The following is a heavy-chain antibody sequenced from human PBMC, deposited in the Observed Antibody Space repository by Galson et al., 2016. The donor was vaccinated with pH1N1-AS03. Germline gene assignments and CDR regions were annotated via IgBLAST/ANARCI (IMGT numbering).Heavy chain of an antibody. CDR1: GFTFSSHG. Sequence: SLRLSCAASGFTFSSHGMHWVRQTPGMGLEWVAVIWHDGSEKYYADSVKGRFTISRDNSKNTLYLQMNSLRAEDTAVYYCARDRHYYDYIWGTYRYDWYFDLWGRGTLVTVSS. V-gene: IGHV3-33*01. D-gene: IGHD3-16*02. J-gene: IGHJ2*01. CDR2: IWHDGSEK. CDR3: ARDRHYYDYIWGTYRYDWYFDL.